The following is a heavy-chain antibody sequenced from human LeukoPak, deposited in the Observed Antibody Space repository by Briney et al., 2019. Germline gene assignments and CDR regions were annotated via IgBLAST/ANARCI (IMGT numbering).Heavy chain of an antibody. CDR3: ASSTVGATGHFDY. D-gene: IGHD1-26*01. CDR1: GYTFTTYA. J-gene: IGHJ4*02. CDR2: IIPILGIA. Sequence: GASVKVSCKASGYTFTTYAMNWVRQAPGQGLEWMGRIIPILGIANYAQKFQGRVTITADKSTSTAYMELSSLRSEDTAVYYCASSTVGATGHFDYWGQGTLVTVSS. V-gene: IGHV1-69*04.